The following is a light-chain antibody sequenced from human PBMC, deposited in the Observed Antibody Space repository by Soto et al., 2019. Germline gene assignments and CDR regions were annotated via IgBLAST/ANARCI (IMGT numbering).Light chain of an antibody. CDR1: SSDVGDYNY. V-gene: IGLV2-8*01. Sequence: QSALTQPPSASGSPGQSVTISCTGTSSDVGDYNYVSWYQQYRGKAPKLIIFDVSKRPSGVPDRFSGSKSGSTASLTVSGLQTEDEADYYCSSYAGSNSFVFGTGTKVTVL. J-gene: IGLJ1*01. CDR2: DVS. CDR3: SSYAGSNSFV.